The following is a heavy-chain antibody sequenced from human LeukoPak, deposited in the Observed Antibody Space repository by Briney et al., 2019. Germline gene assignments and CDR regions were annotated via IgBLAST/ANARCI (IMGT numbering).Heavy chain of an antibody. Sequence: PSETLSLTCTVSGGSISSYYWSWIRQPPGKGLEWIGYIYYSVSTNYNPSLKSRVTISVDTSKNQFSLKLSSVTAADTAVYYCARAVGATSLFDYWGQGTLVTVSS. CDR3: ARAVGATSLFDY. CDR2: IYYSVST. V-gene: IGHV4-59*01. J-gene: IGHJ4*02. CDR1: GGSISSYY. D-gene: IGHD1-26*01.